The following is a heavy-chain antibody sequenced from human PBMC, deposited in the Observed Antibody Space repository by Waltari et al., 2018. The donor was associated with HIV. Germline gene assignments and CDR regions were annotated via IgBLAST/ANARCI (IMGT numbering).Heavy chain of an antibody. V-gene: IGHV4-34*01. CDR1: GTSVSGSY. Sequence: QVQLQRWGTGLFKHSGTLSLRCAIYGTSVSGSYWVWIRQTPALGLDWIGVVSHSADTNYNPSFAGRVSISAEVSKNQLSLNLTSLTAADTGVYFCARGSQHHDHWGQGTPVTVSS. CDR2: VSHSADT. CDR3: ARGSQHHDH. J-gene: IGHJ5*02.